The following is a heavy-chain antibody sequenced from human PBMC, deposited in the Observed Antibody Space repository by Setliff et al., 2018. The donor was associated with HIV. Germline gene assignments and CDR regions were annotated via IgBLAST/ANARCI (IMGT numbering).Heavy chain of an antibody. Sequence: LSLTCTVSGGSISSYYWSWIRQPAGKGLEWIGHIYISGSTIYNPSFNSRVTMSVDTSKNQSSLRLTSVTAADTAMYHCARDRSSGWSKDWFDTWGQGILVTVS. CDR1: GGSISSYY. J-gene: IGHJ5*02. D-gene: IGHD6-19*01. CDR2: IYISGST. CDR3: ARDRSSGWSKDWFDT. V-gene: IGHV4-4*07.